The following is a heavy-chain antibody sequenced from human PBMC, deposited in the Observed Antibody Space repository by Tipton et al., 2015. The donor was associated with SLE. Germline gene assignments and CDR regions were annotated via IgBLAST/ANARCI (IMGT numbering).Heavy chain of an antibody. CDR1: GFTFSSYS. Sequence: SLRLSCAASGFTFSSYSMNWVRQAPGKGLEWVSSISSSSSYIYYADSLKGRFTISRGNAKNSLYLQMNSLRAEDTAVYYCARTLGVPSTIFGSTGGMDVWGQGTTVTVSS. CDR2: ISSSSSYI. D-gene: IGHD3-3*01. CDR3: ARTLGVPSTIFGSTGGMDV. V-gene: IGHV3-21*01. J-gene: IGHJ6*02.